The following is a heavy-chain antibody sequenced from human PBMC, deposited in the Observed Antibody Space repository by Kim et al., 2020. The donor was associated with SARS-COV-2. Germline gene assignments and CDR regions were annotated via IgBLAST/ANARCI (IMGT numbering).Heavy chain of an antibody. CDR2: IYYSGST. Sequence: SETLSLTCTVSGGSISSSSYYWGWIRQPPGKGLEWIGSIYYSGSTYYNPSLKSRVTISVDTSKNQFSLKLSSVTAADTAVYYCARHVFCSSTSCRHVDIAGWFDPWGQGTLVTVSS. CDR3: ARHVFCSSTSCRHVDIAGWFDP. D-gene: IGHD2-2*01. J-gene: IGHJ5*02. CDR1: GGSISSSSYY. V-gene: IGHV4-39*01.